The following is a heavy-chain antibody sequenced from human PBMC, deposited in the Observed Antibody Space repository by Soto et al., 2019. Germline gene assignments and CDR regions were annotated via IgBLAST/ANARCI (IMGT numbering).Heavy chain of an antibody. CDR3: ERSYCRDGVRCNWFDP. CDR1: GGSMTTYY. CDR2: INYSGNT. J-gene: IGHJ5*02. V-gene: IGHV4-59*01. Sequence: QVQLQESGPGLVKPSETLSLTCTVSGGSMTTYYWGWIRQPPGKGLEWIGYINYSGNTKYHSSLKIRVTISVDTSKNQFSLKLTSVTAADTAVYYCERSYCRDGVRCNWFDPWGQGTLVTVSS. D-gene: IGHD2-15*01.